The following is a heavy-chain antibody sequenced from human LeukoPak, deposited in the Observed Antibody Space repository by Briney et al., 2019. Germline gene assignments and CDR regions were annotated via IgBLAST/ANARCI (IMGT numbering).Heavy chain of an antibody. CDR1: GFTFSSYW. J-gene: IGHJ4*02. D-gene: IGHD3-3*01. CDR2: IEQDGSEK. V-gene: IGHV3-7*01. CDR3: AREPVVGYDFWSGYYTGEDDY. Sequence: GGSLRLSCAASGFTFSSYWMSWVRQAPGKGLEWVANIEQDGSEKYYVDSVKGRFTISRDNAKNSLYLQMNSLRAEDTAVYYCAREPVVGYDFWSGYYTGEDDYWGQGTLVTVSS.